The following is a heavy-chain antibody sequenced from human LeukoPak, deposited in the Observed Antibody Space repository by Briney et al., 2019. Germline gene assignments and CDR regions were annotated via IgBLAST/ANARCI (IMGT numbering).Heavy chain of an antibody. J-gene: IGHJ5*02. V-gene: IGHV1-69*05. CDR1: GGTFSSYA. CDR3: ARDQSSHSRFDP. Sequence: SVKVSCKASGGTFSSYAISWVRQAPGQGLEWMGGIIPIFGTANYAQKFQGRVTITTDESTSTAYMELSSLRSEDTAVYYCARDQSSHSRFDPWGQGTLVTVSS. CDR2: IIPIFGTA. D-gene: IGHD6-13*01.